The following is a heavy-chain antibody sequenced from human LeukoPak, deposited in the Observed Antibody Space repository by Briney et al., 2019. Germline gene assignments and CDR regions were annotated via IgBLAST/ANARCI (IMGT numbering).Heavy chain of an antibody. V-gene: IGHV4-31*03. CDR3: ARGHVGSYAYYYYYGMDV. D-gene: IGHD2-8*01. CDR1: GGSISSGGYY. Sequence: PSQTLSLTCTVSGGSISSGGYYWSWIRQHPGKGLEWIGYIYYSGSTYYNPSLKSRVTISVDTSKNQFSLKVRSVTAADTAVYYCARGHVGSYAYYYYYGMDVWGQGTTVTVSS. J-gene: IGHJ6*02. CDR2: IYYSGST.